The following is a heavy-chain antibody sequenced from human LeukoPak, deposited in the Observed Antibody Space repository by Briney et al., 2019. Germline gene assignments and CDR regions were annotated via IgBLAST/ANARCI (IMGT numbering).Heavy chain of an antibody. J-gene: IGHJ4*02. CDR2: ISWNSGSI. Sequence: GGSLRLSCAGSGFTSDDCAMHWVRQAPGKGLEWVSGISWNSGSIGYADSVKGRFTISRDNAKNSLYLQMNSLRAEDTALYYCAKGRGYELPLDNWGQGALVTVSS. D-gene: IGHD2-2*01. V-gene: IGHV3-9*02. CDR1: GFTSDDCA. CDR3: AKGRGYELPLDN.